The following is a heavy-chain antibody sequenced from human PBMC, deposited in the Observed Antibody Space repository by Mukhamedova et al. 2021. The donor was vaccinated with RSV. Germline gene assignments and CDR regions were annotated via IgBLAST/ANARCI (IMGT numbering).Heavy chain of an antibody. CDR2: FDPEGDET. V-gene: IGHV1-24*01. D-gene: IGHD2-2*02. CDR3: ATDLYSAILNPH. J-gene: IGHJ1*01. Sequence: GGFDPEGDETIYAERFQGRVTMTEDTSTDTAYLELSSLTSEDTAVYYCATDLYSAILNPHWGHGTLVTVSS.